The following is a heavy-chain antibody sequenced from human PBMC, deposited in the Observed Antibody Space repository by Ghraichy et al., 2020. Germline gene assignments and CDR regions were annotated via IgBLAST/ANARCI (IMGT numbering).Heavy chain of an antibody. V-gene: IGHV3-33*01. J-gene: IGHJ6*02. D-gene: IGHD1-14*01. CDR3: ARQVSNYFYALDV. CDR2: IWHDGSNK. Sequence: GSLRLSCAASGFIFSSYDLHWVRQAPGKGLEWVAAIWHDGSNKNYGDSVKGRFTISRDNSKYTLFLHMNSLTAEDTALYFCARQVSNYFYALDVWGQGTKVTVSS. CDR1: GFIFSSYD.